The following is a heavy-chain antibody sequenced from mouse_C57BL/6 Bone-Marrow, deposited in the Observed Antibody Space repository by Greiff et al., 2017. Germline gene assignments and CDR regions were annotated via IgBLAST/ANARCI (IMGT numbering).Heavy chain of an antibody. CDR3: ARGGWSYAMDY. J-gene: IGHJ4*01. CDR1: GYSFTGYY. Sequence: VQLQQSGPELVKPGASVKISCKASGYSFTGYYMNWVKQSPEKSLEWIVEINPSTGGTTYNQKFKAKATLTVDKSSSTAYMQLKSLTAEDSAVYYCARGGWSYAMDYWGQGTSVTVSS. V-gene: IGHV1-42*01. D-gene: IGHD2-3*01. CDR2: INPSTGGT.